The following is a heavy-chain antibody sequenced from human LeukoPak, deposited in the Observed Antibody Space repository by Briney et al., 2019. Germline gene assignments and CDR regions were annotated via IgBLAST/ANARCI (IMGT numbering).Heavy chain of an antibody. CDR1: GFTVSNYY. D-gene: IGHD2-2*01. V-gene: IGHV3-53*01. Sequence: GGSLRLSCAASGFTVSNYYMSWVRQAPGKGLEWASVIYTGGSTWYADSVKGRFTISRDNAKNSLYLQMNSLRAEDTAVYYCARDDCSSISCYHNWFDPWGQGTLVTVSS. CDR3: ARDDCSSISCYHNWFDP. J-gene: IGHJ5*02. CDR2: IYTGGST.